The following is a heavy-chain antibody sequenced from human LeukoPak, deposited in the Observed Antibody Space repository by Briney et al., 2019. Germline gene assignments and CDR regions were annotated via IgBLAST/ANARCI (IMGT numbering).Heavy chain of an antibody. CDR1: GGSINSGGYY. Sequence: SQTLSLTCTVSGGSINSGGYYWSWIRQHPGKGLEWIGYIYYSGSTYYNPSLKSRVTISVDTSKNQFSLKLSSVTAADTAVYYCARESRDYYYDSSGNFDYWGQGTLVTVSS. J-gene: IGHJ4*02. CDR2: IYYSGST. D-gene: IGHD3-22*01. CDR3: ARESRDYYYDSSGNFDY. V-gene: IGHV4-31*03.